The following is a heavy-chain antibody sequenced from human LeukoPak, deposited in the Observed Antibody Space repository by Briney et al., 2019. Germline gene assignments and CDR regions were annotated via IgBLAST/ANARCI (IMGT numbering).Heavy chain of an antibody. CDR1: GDSISGYY. Sequence: SETLSLPFTVPGDSISGYYWSWIRRPPGRGLGWVGYIYYSGTTYYNPSLKSRVTISVDTSKNQVCLRLTCVTAAGSAIYYCTREGPPVHNTGYYDYWGQGTLVTVSS. V-gene: IGHV4-59*13. J-gene: IGHJ4*02. CDR2: IYYSGTT. CDR3: TREGPPVHNTGYYDY. D-gene: IGHD3-9*01.